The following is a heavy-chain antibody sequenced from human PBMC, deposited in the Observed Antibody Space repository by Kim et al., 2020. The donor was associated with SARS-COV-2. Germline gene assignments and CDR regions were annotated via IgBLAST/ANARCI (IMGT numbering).Heavy chain of an antibody. CDR1: GFTFISYW. D-gene: IGHD3-16*01. V-gene: IGHV3-7*01. CDR3: ARGQITPAY. J-gene: IGHJ4*02. CDR2: IKQDGSEK. Sequence: GGSLRLSCAASGFTFISYWMSWVRQAPGKGLEWVAKIKQDGSEKYYVDSVKGRFTISRDNAKNSLYLQMSSLRAEDTAVYYCARGQITPAYWGQGTLVTVSS.